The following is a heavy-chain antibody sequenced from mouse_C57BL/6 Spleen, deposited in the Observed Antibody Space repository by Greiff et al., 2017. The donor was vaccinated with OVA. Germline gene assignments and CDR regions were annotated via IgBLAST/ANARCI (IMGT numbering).Heavy chain of an antibody. CDR3: ARGEDGYWYFDV. D-gene: IGHD2-3*01. V-gene: IGHV3-6*01. Sequence: EVQRVESGPGLVKPSQSLSLSCSVTGYSITSGYYWNWIRQFPGNKLEWMGYISYDGSNNYNPSLKNRISITRDTSKNQFFLKLNSVTTEDTATCDCARGEDGYWYFDVWGTGTTVTVSS. J-gene: IGHJ1*03. CDR2: ISYDGSN. CDR1: GYSITSGYY.